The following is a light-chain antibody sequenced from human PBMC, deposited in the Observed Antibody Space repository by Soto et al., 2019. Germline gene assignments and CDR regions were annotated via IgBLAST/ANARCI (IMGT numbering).Light chain of an antibody. CDR2: ATS. Sequence: EIVMTQSPVTLSLSPGERATLSCRASQSVTSKLAWFQQKPGQAPRLLIYATSTRATGVPARFSGSGSGTEFTLTISSLQSEDFAVYYCQQYGSSYPWTFGQGTKVEIK. J-gene: IGKJ1*01. CDR3: QQYGSSYPWT. V-gene: IGKV3-15*01. CDR1: QSVTSK.